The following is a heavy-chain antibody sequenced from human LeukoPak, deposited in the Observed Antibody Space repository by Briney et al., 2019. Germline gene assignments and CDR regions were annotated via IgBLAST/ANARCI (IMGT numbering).Heavy chain of an antibody. CDR3: ARDRAGSSWSDY. D-gene: IGHD6-13*01. Sequence: GGSLRLSCAASGFTFSNYGMHWVRQAPGKRLEWVAVIWYDGSNKYYADSVEGRFTISRDNSKNTLYLQMNSLRAEDTAVYYCARDRAGSSWSDYWGQGTLVTVSS. V-gene: IGHV3-33*01. CDR1: GFTFSNYG. J-gene: IGHJ4*02. CDR2: IWYDGSNK.